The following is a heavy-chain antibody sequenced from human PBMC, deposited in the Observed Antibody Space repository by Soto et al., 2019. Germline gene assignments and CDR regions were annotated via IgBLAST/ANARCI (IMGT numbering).Heavy chain of an antibody. CDR3: AASIFYYGMDV. V-gene: IGHV5-51*01. Sequence: GESLKISFKGSGYTFTNYWIGWVRQMPGKGPEWMGIIYPGDSDTKYNPSFQGQVTISADKSITTTYLQWSSLKAPDTAIYYCAASIFYYGMDVWGQGTTVTVSS. J-gene: IGHJ6*02. CDR2: IYPGDSDT. CDR1: GYTFTNYW.